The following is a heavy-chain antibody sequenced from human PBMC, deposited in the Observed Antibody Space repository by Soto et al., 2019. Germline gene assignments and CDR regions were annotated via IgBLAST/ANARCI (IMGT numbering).Heavy chain of an antibody. CDR2: IWYDGSNK. Sequence: QVQLVESGGGVVQPGRSLRLSCAASGFTFSSYGMHWVRQAPGKGLEWVAVIWYDGSNKYYADSVKGRFTISRDNSKNKLYLQMNSLRAEDTAVYYCARAQAYCGGDCYSMHYYYGMDVWGQGTTVTVSS. D-gene: IGHD2-21*02. V-gene: IGHV3-33*01. J-gene: IGHJ6*02. CDR1: GFTFSSYG. CDR3: ARAQAYCGGDCYSMHYYYGMDV.